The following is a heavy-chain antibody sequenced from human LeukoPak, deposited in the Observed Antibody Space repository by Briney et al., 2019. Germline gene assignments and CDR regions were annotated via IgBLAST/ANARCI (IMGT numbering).Heavy chain of an antibody. Sequence: SETLSLTCTVSGGSISSSSYYWGWIPQPPGKGLEWIGSIYYSGSTYYNPSLKSRVTISVDTSKNQFSLKLSSVTAADTAVYYCARQYCSSTSCPSWFDPWGQGTLVTVSS. CDR2: IYYSGST. J-gene: IGHJ5*02. CDR1: GGSISSSSYY. CDR3: ARQYCSSTSCPSWFDP. D-gene: IGHD2-2*01. V-gene: IGHV4-39*01.